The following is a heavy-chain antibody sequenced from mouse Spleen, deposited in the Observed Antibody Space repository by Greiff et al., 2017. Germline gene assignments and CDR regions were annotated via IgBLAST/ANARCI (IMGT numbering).Heavy chain of an antibody. Sequence: QVQLKQPGAELVMPGASVKLSCKASGYTFTSYWMHWVKQRPGQGLEWIGEIDPSDSYTNYNQKFKGKATLTVDKSSSTAYMQLSSLTSEDSAVYYCARRGGFYAMDYWGQGTSVTVSS. J-gene: IGHJ4*01. V-gene: IGHV1-69*01. CDR2: IDPSDSYT. CDR1: GYTFTSYW. CDR3: ARRGGFYAMDY. D-gene: IGHD1-1*02.